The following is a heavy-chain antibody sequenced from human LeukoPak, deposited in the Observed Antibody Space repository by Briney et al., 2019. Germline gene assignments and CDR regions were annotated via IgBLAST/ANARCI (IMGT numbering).Heavy chain of an antibody. CDR2: ISGDGGST. CDR3: ASGRGYYGSGSFY. V-gene: IGHV3-43*02. Sequence: GGSLRLSCAASGFTFDDYAMHWVRQAPGKGLEWVSLISGDGGSTYYADSVKGRFTISRDNSKNSLYLQMNSLRTEDTALYYCASGRGYYGSGSFYWGQGTLVTVSS. D-gene: IGHD3-10*01. J-gene: IGHJ4*02. CDR1: GFTFDDYA.